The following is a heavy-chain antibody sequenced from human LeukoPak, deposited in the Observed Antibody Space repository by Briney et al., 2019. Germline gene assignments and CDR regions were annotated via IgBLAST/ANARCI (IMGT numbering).Heavy chain of an antibody. CDR3: AGTYDSRNGYFDY. Sequence: GASVKVSCKASGGTFRSYAISWVRQAPGQGLEWMGGIIPIFGTANYAQKFQGRVTITADESTSTAYMELSSLRSEDTAVYYCAGTYDSRNGYFDYWGQGTLVTVSS. CDR1: GGTFRSYA. D-gene: IGHD3-22*01. J-gene: IGHJ4*02. V-gene: IGHV1-69*13. CDR2: IIPIFGTA.